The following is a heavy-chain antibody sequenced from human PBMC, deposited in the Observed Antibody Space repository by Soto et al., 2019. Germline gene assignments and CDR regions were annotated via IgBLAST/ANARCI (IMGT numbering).Heavy chain of an antibody. Sequence: SLRLSCAASGFTFSSYGMHWVRQAPGKGLEWVAVISYDGSNKYYADSVKGRFTISRDNSKNTLYLQMNSLRAEDTAVYYCAKVYCGGDCYFGYYYGMDVWGQGTTVTVS. CDR1: GFTFSSYG. CDR3: AKVYCGGDCYFGYYYGMDV. CDR2: ISYDGSNK. D-gene: IGHD2-21*02. V-gene: IGHV3-30*18. J-gene: IGHJ6*02.